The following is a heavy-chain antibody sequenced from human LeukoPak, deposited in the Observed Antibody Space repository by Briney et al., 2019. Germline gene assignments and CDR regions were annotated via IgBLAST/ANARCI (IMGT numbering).Heavy chain of an antibody. Sequence: SETLSLTCAVYGGSFSGYYWSWIRQPPGKGLEWIGEINHSGSTNYNPSLKSRVTISVDKSKNQFSLKLSSVTAADTAVYYCARDWLGSGSYWDGLYYYYYMDVWGKGTTVTISS. J-gene: IGHJ6*03. CDR2: INHSGST. D-gene: IGHD3-10*01. V-gene: IGHV4-34*01. CDR3: ARDWLGSGSYWDGLYYYYYMDV. CDR1: GGSFSGYY.